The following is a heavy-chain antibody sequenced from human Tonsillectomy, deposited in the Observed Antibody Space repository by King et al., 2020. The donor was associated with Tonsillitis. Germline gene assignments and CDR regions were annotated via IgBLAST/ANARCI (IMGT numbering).Heavy chain of an antibody. CDR2: INTSGST. CDR1: GDSFSSYY. J-gene: IGHJ5*02. D-gene: IGHD2-15*01. CDR3: ASDLYVGYP. Sequence: QLQESGPGLVKPSETLSLTCSVSGDSFSSYYWSWIRQPAGKGLEWIGRINTSGSTNYNPSLKIRVTISVDMYKNQFSLKLTSVTAAATAVYYCASDLYVGYPGGQGTLVTVSS. V-gene: IGHV4-4*07.